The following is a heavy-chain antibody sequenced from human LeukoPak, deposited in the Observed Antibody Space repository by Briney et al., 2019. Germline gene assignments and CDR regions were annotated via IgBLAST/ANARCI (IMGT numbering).Heavy chain of an antibody. J-gene: IGHJ4*02. CDR3: ASDTRTVTSVLFDY. CDR2: IYHRGST. D-gene: IGHD4-17*01. V-gene: IGHV4-38-2*01. Sequence: PSETLSLTCAVSGYSISRGYYWGWIRQPPGKGLEWIGSIYHRGSTYYNPSLKSRVIISVDTSKNQFSLKLSSVTAADTAVYFCASDTRTVTSVLFDYWGQGTLVTVSS. CDR1: GYSISRGYY.